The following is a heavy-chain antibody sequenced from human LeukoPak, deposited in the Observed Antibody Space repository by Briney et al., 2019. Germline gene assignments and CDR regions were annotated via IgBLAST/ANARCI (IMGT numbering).Heavy chain of an antibody. CDR2: INPKSGGT. Sequence: GSSVKVSCKASGGTFSSYAISWVRQAPGQGLEWMGWINPKSGGTNYAQKFQGRVTMTRDTSISTAYMELSRLRSDDTAVFYCARGDSAWYDRPYDYWGQGTQVTVSS. V-gene: IGHV1-2*02. J-gene: IGHJ4*02. CDR1: GGTFSSYA. CDR3: ARGDSAWYDRPYDY. D-gene: IGHD6-19*01.